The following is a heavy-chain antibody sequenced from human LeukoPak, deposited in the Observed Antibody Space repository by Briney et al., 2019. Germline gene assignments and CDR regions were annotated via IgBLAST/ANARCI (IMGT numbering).Heavy chain of an antibody. CDR3: ARQGYCGGGSCYSSWFDP. CDR2: IYTSGST. D-gene: IGHD2-15*01. CDR1: GGSISSGSYY. V-gene: IGHV4-61*02. Sequence: PSQTLSLTCTVSGGSISSGSYYWNWIRQPAGKGLEWIGRIYTSGSTNYNPSLKSRATMSVDTSKNEFSLKLYSVTVADTAVYYCARQGYCGGGSCYSSWFDPWGQGTLVTVSS. J-gene: IGHJ5*02.